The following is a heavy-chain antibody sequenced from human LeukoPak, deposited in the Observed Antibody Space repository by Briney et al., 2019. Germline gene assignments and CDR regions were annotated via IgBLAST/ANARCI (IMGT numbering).Heavy chain of an antibody. D-gene: IGHD3-3*01. CDR3: ARTGGVSIFGGATSYFDY. V-gene: IGHV4-39*07. Sequence: PSETLSLTCTVSGGSISSYYWGWIRQPPGKGLEWIGSIYYSGSTYYNPSLKSRVTISVDTSKNQFSLRLSSVTAADTAVYFCARTGGVSIFGGATSYFDYWGQGTPVIVSS. CDR1: GGSISSYY. CDR2: IYYSGST. J-gene: IGHJ4*02.